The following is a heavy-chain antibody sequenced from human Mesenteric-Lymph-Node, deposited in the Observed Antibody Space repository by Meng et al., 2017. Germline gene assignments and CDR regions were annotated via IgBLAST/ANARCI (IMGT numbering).Heavy chain of an antibody. CDR1: GFTVSSNY. D-gene: IGHD3-16*01. J-gene: IGHJ5*02. Sequence: GESLKISCAASGFTVSSNYMSWVRQAPGKGLEWVSFISSTSSYIYYADSVKGRFTISRDNAKNSLDLQLNSMRVEDTAVYYCARVKWVKTVMTNDLNWFDPWGQGTLVTVSA. CDR3: ARVKWVKTVMTNDLNWFDP. CDR2: ISSTSSYI. V-gene: IGHV3-21*01.